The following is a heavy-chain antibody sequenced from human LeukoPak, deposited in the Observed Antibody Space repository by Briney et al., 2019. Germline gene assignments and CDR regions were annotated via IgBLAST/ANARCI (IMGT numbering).Heavy chain of an antibody. CDR3: AKSITGTGWYFDY. D-gene: IGHD1-20*01. CDR2: ISGSGGST. J-gene: IGHJ4*02. V-gene: IGHV3-23*01. Sequence: GSLRLSCAASGITFSSYAMSWVRPASGEGLEWVSAISGSGGSTYYADSVKGRFTISRDNSKNTLYLQMNSLRAEDTAVYYCAKSITGTGWYFDYWGQGTLVTVSS. CDR1: GITFSSYA.